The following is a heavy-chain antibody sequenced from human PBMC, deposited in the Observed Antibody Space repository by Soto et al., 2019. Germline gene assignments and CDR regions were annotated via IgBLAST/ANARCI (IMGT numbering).Heavy chain of an antibody. CDR1: GGSISSSSYY. D-gene: IGHD3-3*01. V-gene: IGHV4-39*01. J-gene: IGHJ6*03. Sequence: PSETLSLTCTVSGGSISSSSYYWGWIRQPPGKGLEWIGSIYYSGSTYYNPSLKSRVTISVDTSKNQFSLKLSSVTAADTAVYYCAVNDFWGGYSYYYYYMDVWGKGTTVTVS. CDR3: AVNDFWGGYSYYYYYMDV. CDR2: IYYSGST.